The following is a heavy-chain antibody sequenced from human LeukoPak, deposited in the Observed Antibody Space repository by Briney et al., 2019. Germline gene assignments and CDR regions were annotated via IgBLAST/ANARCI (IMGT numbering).Heavy chain of an antibody. J-gene: IGHJ4*02. D-gene: IGHD6-13*01. CDR1: GFPFSSYS. Sequence: GGSLRLSCAASGFPFSSYSMTWVRQAPGKGLEWVANIKPDGTTKFYVDSVKGRFTISRDNALDPLYLQMNSLRAEDTAIYYCARSIPYGTTWYGRSDYWGQGTLVTVSS. CDR2: IKPDGTTK. V-gene: IGHV3-7*03. CDR3: ARSIPYGTTWYGRSDY.